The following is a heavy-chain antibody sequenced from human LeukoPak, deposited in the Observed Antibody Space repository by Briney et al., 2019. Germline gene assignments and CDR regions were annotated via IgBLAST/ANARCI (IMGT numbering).Heavy chain of an antibody. CDR3: ASGPPPFYYDSSPPLGY. CDR1: GFTLSSYT. D-gene: IGHD3-22*01. CDR2: ISSSSSYI. Sequence: KPGGSLRLSCAASGFTLSSYTMNWVRQAPGKGLEWVSSISSSSSYIYYADSVKGRFTISRDNAKNSLYLQMNSLRAEDTAVYYCASGPPPFYYDSSPPLGYWGQGTLVTVSS. V-gene: IGHV3-21*01. J-gene: IGHJ4*02.